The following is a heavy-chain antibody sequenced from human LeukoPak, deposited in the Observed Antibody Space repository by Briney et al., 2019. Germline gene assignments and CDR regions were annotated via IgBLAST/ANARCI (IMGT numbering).Heavy chain of an antibody. D-gene: IGHD3-10*01. J-gene: IGHJ5*02. CDR2: INHSGST. Sequence: SETLSLTCAVYGGSFSGYYWSWIRQPPGKGLEWIGEINHSGSTNYNPSLKSRVTISVDTSKNQFSLKLSSVTAADTAVYYCASSGSGSQQGNWFDPWGQGTLVTVSS. V-gene: IGHV4-34*01. CDR1: GGSFSGYY. CDR3: ASSGSGSQQGNWFDP.